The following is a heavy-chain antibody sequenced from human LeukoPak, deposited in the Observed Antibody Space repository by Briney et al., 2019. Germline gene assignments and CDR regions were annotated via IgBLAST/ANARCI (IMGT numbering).Heavy chain of an antibody. CDR2: IYTSGST. J-gene: IGHJ5*02. CDR3: ARDGVNTMVRGADGFDP. D-gene: IGHD3-10*01. Sequence: SQTLSLTCTVSGGSISSGSYYWSWIRQPAGKGLEWIGRIYTSGSTNCNPSLKSRVTISVDTSKNQFSLKLTSVTAADTAVYYCARDGVNTMVRGADGFDPWGQGTLVTVSS. CDR1: GGSISSGSYY. V-gene: IGHV4-61*02.